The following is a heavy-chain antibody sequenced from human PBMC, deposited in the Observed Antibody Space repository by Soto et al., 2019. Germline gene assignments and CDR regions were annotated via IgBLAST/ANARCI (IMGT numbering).Heavy chain of an antibody. CDR1: GFTFSRFG. CDR2: ISGGGNPT. CDR3: XKDITYDSSAYDS. Sequence: EVQLLESGGGLVQPGGSLRLSCAASGFTFSRFGMSWVRQAPGKGLEWVSGISGGGNPTYYSDSVQGRFTISRDSXXXXXXXXXXXXXXXXXXXXXXXKDITYDSSAYDSWGQGTLVTVSS. V-gene: IGHV3-23*01. D-gene: IGHD3-22*01. J-gene: IGHJ4*02.